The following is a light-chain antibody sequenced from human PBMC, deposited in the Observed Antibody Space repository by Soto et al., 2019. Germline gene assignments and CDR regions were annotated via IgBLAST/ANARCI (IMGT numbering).Light chain of an antibody. J-gene: IGLJ2*01. CDR3: SSYTGTLSVI. CDR1: SSDVGAYNS. CDR2: EVS. V-gene: IGLV2-14*01. Sequence: QSVLTQPASVSGSPGQSITISCTGTSSDVGAYNSVSWYQQHPGKAPKVMIYEVSNRPSGVSNRFSGSKSGNTASLTISGLQAEDEADYYCSSYTGTLSVIFGGGTKVTVL.